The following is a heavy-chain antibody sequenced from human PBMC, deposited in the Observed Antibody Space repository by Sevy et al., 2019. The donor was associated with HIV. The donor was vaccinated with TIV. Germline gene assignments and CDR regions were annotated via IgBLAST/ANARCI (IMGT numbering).Heavy chain of an antibody. Sequence: GGSLRLSCAASGFPFSKYGMSWIRQTPGKGLEWVATFSFGCGQINYADSVKGRFTISRDDSRNTFYLQMNSLRSDDTAIYYCAREGCTRPHDYWGQGTVVTVSS. J-gene: IGHJ4*02. CDR3: AREGCTRPHDY. V-gene: IGHV3-23*01. D-gene: IGHD2-8*01. CDR2: FSFGCGQI. CDR1: GFPFSKYG.